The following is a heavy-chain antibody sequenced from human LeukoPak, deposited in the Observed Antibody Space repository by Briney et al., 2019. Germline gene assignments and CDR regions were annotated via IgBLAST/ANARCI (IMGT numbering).Heavy chain of an antibody. V-gene: IGHV4-4*07. D-gene: IGHD7-27*01. CDR1: GGSFSSYF. CDR3: ARERNGDFDY. Sequence: SETLSLTCTVSGGSFSSYFWNWIRQPAGKGLVWIGRIYTGGSTNYNPSLKSRLTMSIDTSKNQFSLKLRSVTAADTAVYYCARERNGDFDYRGQGTLVTVSS. CDR2: IYTGGST. J-gene: IGHJ4*02.